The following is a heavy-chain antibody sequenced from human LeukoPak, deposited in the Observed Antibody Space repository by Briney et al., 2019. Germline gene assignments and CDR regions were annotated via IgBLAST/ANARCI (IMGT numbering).Heavy chain of an antibody. V-gene: IGHV3-30*18. CDR3: AKEGCSGGSCYFGYDYYYGMDV. CDR1: GFTFSSYG. CDR2: ISYDGSNK. J-gene: IGHJ6*04. D-gene: IGHD2-15*01. Sequence: GRSLRLSCAASGFTFSSYGMHWVRQAPGEGLEWVAVISYDGSNKYYADSVKGRFTISRDNSKNTLYLQMNSLRAEDTAVYYCAKEGCSGGSCYFGYDYYYGMDVWGKGTTVTVSS.